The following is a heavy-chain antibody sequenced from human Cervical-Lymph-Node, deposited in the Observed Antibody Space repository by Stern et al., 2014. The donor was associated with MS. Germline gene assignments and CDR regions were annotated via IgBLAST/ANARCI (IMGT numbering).Heavy chain of an antibody. D-gene: IGHD1-1*01. CDR3: ARLEYTTWSRGFDY. Sequence: VQLVESGGALVQPGGSLRLSCAASGFTFSSYYMSWVRQAPGPGLEWLANIRQDGADNYYAGSVKGRFFISRDNAKTSLYLQMNSLRADDTAVYYCARLEYTTWSRGFDYLGQGTLVTVSS. CDR1: GFTFSSYY. CDR2: IRQDGADN. V-gene: IGHV3-7*01. J-gene: IGHJ4*02.